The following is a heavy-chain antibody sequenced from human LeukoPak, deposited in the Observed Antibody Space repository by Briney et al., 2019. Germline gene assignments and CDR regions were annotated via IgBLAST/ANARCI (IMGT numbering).Heavy chain of an antibody. Sequence: PSETLSLTCAVSGGSISNSGYYWAWIRQPPGKGLEYIGNIHYSDSALYNPSLQSRATILVDTSKTQFSLKLSSGTAADTAVYYCARRRAAAGPCDYWGRETLVSVSS. V-gene: IGHV4-39*01. CDR2: IHYSDSA. CDR3: ARRRAAAGPCDY. CDR1: GGSISNSGYY. J-gene: IGHJ4*02. D-gene: IGHD6-13*01.